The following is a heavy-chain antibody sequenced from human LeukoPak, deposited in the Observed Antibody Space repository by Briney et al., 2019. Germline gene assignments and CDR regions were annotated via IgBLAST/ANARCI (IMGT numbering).Heavy chain of an antibody. V-gene: IGHV1-69*05. CDR1: GGTFSSYA. CDR2: IIPIFGTA. D-gene: IGHD5-12*01. CDR3: ARDLQFPTSGYDEAPEAY. Sequence: SVKVSCKASGGTFSSYAISWVRQAPGQGLEWMRRIIPIFGTANYAQKFQGRVTITTDESTSTAYMELSSLRSEDTAVYYCARDLQFPTSGYDEAPEAYWGQGTLVTVSS. J-gene: IGHJ4*02.